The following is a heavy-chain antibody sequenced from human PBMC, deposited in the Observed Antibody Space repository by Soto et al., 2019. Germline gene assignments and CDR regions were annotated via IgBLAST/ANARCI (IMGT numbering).Heavy chain of an antibody. D-gene: IGHD2-15*01. CDR3: TRIRGYCSGGASYYYYHTMQV. V-gene: IGHV2-26*01. J-gene: IGHJ6*02. CDR1: GFSLTDYDVG. Sequence: HAPVKESGPALVNLTKNLTLTGKVSGFSLTDYDVGVSWIRQPPGNALEWIAHILSNDEEVYSSSLTSRLTISMDSSKDHVVMTMSNMQPVDTAPYYSTRIRGYCSGGASYYYYHTMQVWGQGAT. CDR2: ILSNDEE.